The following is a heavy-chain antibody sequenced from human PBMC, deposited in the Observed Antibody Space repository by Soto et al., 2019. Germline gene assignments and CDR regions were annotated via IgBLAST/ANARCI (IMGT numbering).Heavy chain of an antibody. V-gene: IGHV3-9*01. CDR3: AKVQTEGGYYAAEYFQH. J-gene: IGHJ1*01. CDR2: ISWNSGSI. CDR1: GFTFDDYA. D-gene: IGHD3-10*01. Sequence: GGSLRLSCAASGFTFDDYAMHWVRQAPGKGLEWVSGISWNSGSIGYADSVKGRFTISRDNAKNSLYLQMNSLRAEDTALYYCAKVQTEGGYYAAEYFQHWGQGTLVTVSS.